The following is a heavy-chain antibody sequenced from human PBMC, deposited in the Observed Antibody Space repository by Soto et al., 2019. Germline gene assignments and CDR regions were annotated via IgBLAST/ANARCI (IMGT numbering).Heavy chain of an antibody. CDR3: ARLGDRITMVRGPAPYYYYYGMDV. CDR2: ISSSSTI. J-gene: IGHJ6*02. V-gene: IGHV3-48*02. CDR1: GFTFSSYS. Sequence: EVQLVESGGGLVQPGGSLRLSCAASGFTFSSYSMNWVRQAPGKGLEWVSYISSSSTIYYADSVKGRFTISRDNAKNSLYLQMNSLRDEDTAVYYCARLGDRITMVRGPAPYYYYYGMDVWGQGTTVTVSS. D-gene: IGHD3-10*01.